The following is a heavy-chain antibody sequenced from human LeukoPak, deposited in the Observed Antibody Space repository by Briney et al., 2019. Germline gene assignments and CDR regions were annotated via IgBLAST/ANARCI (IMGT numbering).Heavy chain of an antibody. D-gene: IGHD3-22*01. CDR1: GYTFSDYY. Sequence: ASVTVSCKASGYTFSDYYIHWVRQAPGQGLEWMGRINPNSGGTNYAQKFQGRVTMTRDTSISTAYMELSRLRSDDTALYYCARAGVWDYSDTSGYHNGAFDIWGPGTMVTVS. CDR2: INPNSGGT. CDR3: ARAGVWDYSDTSGYHNGAFDI. J-gene: IGHJ3*02. V-gene: IGHV1-2*06.